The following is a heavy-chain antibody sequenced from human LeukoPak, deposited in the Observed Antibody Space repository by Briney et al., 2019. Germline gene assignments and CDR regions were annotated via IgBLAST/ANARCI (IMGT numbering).Heavy chain of an antibody. CDR1: GFTFSSYE. V-gene: IGHV3-48*03. CDR3: ARDGYDSSGYYYDVWYFDY. J-gene: IGHJ4*02. CDR2: ISSSGSTI. Sequence: PGGSLRLSCAASGFTFSSYEMNSVRQAPGKGLEWVSYISSSGSTIYYADSVKGRFTISRDNAKNSLYLQMNSLRAEDTAVYYCARDGYDSSGYYYDVWYFDYWGQETLVTVSS. D-gene: IGHD3-22*01.